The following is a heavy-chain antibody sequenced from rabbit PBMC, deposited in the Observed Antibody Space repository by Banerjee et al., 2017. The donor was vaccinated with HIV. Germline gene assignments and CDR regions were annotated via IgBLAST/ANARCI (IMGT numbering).Heavy chain of an antibody. V-gene: IGHV1S40*01. J-gene: IGHJ4*01. D-gene: IGHD5-1*01. CDR1: GFSFSSGYY. Sequence: QSLEESGGDLVKPGASLTLTRTASGFSFSSGYYMCWVRQAPGKGLEWIACIYGGSSDSTYYASWAKGRFTISIASSTTVTLQMTSLTGADTATYFCARSGNYDSYKLWGPGTLVTVS. CDR3: ARSGNYDSYKL. CDR2: IYGGSSDST.